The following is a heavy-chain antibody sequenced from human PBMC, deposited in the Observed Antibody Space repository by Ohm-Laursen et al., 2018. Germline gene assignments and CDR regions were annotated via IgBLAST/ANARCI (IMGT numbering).Heavy chain of an antibody. D-gene: IGHD3-10*01. J-gene: IGHJ4*02. Sequence: RSLRLSCTASGFTFDDYAMHWVRQAPGKGLEWVSGISWNSGSIGYADSVKGRFTISRDNARNSLSLQMNSLRVEDTAVYYCAGRGYWGQGTLVTVSS. CDR2: ISWNSGSI. CDR3: AGRGY. CDR1: GFTFDDYA. V-gene: IGHV3-9*01.